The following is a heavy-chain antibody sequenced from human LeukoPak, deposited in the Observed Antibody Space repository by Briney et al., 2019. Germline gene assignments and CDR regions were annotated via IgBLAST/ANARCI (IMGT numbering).Heavy chain of an antibody. J-gene: IGHJ3*02. CDR1: GFTFSSYA. CDR2: ISGRGGST. V-gene: IGHV3-23*01. D-gene: IGHD3-16*01. CDR3: AKTSHAFGAFDI. Sequence: GGSLRLSCAASGFTFSSYAMIWVRQAPGKGLEWVSVISGRGGSTYYADSVKGRFTISRDNSKNTLYLQMDSLRAEDTALYHCAKTSHAFGAFDIWGQGTMVTVSS.